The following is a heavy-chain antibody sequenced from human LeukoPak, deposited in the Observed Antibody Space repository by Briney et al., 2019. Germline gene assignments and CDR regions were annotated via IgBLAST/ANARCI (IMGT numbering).Heavy chain of an antibody. V-gene: IGHV1-2*06. Sequence: ASVKVSCKASGYTFTGYYMHWVRQAPGQGLEWVGRINHNSGGTNYAQKFQGRVTMTRDTSISTAYMELSRLRSDDTAVYYCARDLDSSGNWFDPWGQGTLVTVSS. CDR2: INHNSGGT. CDR1: GYTFTGYY. D-gene: IGHD3-22*01. CDR3: ARDLDSSGNWFDP. J-gene: IGHJ5*02.